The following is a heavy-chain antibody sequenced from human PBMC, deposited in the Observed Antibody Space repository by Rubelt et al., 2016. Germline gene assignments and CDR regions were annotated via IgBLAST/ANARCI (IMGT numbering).Heavy chain of an antibody. CDR3: ASGEVPVPAATRQNWGFDP. V-gene: IGHV1-2*06. D-gene: IGHD2-2*01. J-gene: IGHJ5*02. Sequence: PGQGLEWMGRINPNSGGTNYAQKFQGRVTMTRDTSISTAYMELSRLRSDDTAVYYCASGEVPVPAATRQNWGFDPWGQGTLVTVSS. CDR2: INPNSGGT.